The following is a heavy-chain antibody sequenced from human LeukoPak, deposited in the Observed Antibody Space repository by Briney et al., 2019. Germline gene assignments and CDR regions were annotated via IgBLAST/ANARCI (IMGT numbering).Heavy chain of an antibody. CDR2: IYYSGSI. J-gene: IGHJ5*02. V-gene: IGHV4-31*03. CDR1: GGSISSGGYY. D-gene: IGHD3-3*01. CDR3: ARQASGAYYDFWSGYKKGTNINWFDP. Sequence: SETLSLTCTVSGGSISSGGYYWSWIRQHPGKGLEWIGYIYYSGSIYYNPSLKSRVTISVDTSKNQFSLKLSSVTAADTAVYYCARQASGAYYDFWSGYKKGTNINWFDPWGQGTLVTVSS.